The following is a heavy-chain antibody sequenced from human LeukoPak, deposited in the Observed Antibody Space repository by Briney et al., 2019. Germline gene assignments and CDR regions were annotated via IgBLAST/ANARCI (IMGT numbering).Heavy chain of an antibody. Sequence: PSETLSLTCTVSGGSISSYYWSWIRQPPGKGLEWIGYIYYSGSTNYNPSLKSRVTISVDTSKNQFSLELSSVTAADTAVYYCASFFGIAVAGASFQHWGQGTLVTVSS. CDR3: ASFFGIAVAGASFQH. J-gene: IGHJ1*01. D-gene: IGHD6-19*01. CDR1: GGSISSYY. CDR2: IYYSGST. V-gene: IGHV4-59*01.